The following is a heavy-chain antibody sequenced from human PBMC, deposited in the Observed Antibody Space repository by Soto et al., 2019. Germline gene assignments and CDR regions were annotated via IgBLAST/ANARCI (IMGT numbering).Heavy chain of an antibody. CDR1: GFTFSSYV. CDR3: AKRGNALNSYYALEV. CDR2: ISGSGGNT. J-gene: IGHJ6*02. V-gene: IGHV3-23*01. Sequence: PGGSLRLSCAASGFTFSSYVMTWVRQAPGKGLEWVSGISGSGGNTHYADSVKGRFTISRDNSKNTLYLQMNSLRAEDTAIYYCAKRGNALNSYYALEVWGQGTTVTVSS.